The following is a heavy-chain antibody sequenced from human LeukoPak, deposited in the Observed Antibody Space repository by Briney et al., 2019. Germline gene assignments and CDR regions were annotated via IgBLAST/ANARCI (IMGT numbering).Heavy chain of an antibody. CDR1: GGTFSNYG. CDR3: ASSLDSSGEVFPPNWFDP. J-gene: IGHJ5*02. D-gene: IGHD3-16*01. V-gene: IGHV1-69*05. Sequence: ASVKVSCEASGGTFSNYGFSWVRLAPGQGLEWMGGIIPILGRTNYGQRFQGRVTITTDESTSTAYMELSSLTSDDTAVYYCASSLDSSGEVFPPNWFDPWGQGTLVTVTS. CDR2: IIPILGRT.